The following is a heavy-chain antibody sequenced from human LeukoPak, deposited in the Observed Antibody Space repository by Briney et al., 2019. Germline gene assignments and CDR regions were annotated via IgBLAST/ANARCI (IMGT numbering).Heavy chain of an antibody. CDR3: ARAGRADGDYHYFDY. D-gene: IGHD4-17*01. J-gene: IGHJ4*02. Sequence: GGSLRLSCAASGVIFNNYAFHWVRQAPGKGLEWVAAVSYDGSSKYYADSVRGRLTISRDNSKNTLYLQMNSLRAEDTAVYYCARAGRADGDYHYFDYWGQGTLVTVSS. V-gene: IGHV3-30-3*01. CDR2: VSYDGSSK. CDR1: GVIFNNYA.